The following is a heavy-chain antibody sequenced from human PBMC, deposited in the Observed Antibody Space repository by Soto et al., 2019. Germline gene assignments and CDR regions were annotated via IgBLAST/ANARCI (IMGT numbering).Heavy chain of an antibody. Sequence: EEQLVESGGDLVQPGGSLRLSCTSSGFALDTYDMNWVRLAPGKDLEWISHIATGGDGIYYADSVKGRFSISRDNARNSLYPQMNSLRDDDTALYSCAGEHVLMFASYEAFNVWGQGTLVTVSS. J-gene: IGHJ3*01. D-gene: IGHD2-21*01. CDR2: IATGGDGI. CDR1: GFALDTYD. CDR3: AGEHVLMFASYEAFNV. V-gene: IGHV3-48*03.